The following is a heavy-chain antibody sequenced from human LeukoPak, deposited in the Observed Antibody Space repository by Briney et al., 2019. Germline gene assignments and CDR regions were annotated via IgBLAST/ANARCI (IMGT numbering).Heavy chain of an antibody. CDR3: AKDLARVTFGGVIVMAFDY. J-gene: IGHJ4*02. CDR1: GFTFSYYA. CDR2: ISYDGGNE. D-gene: IGHD3-16*02. Sequence: GGSLRLSCAASGFTFSYYAIHWVRQAPGKGLEWVAVISYDGGNEYYADSVKGRFTISRDNSKNTLYLQMNSLRAEDTAVYYCAKDLARVTFGGVIVMAFDYWGQGTLVTVSS. V-gene: IGHV3-30-3*01.